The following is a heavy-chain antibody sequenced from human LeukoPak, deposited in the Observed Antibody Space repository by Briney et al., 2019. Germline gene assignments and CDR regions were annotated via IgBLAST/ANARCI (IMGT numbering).Heavy chain of an antibody. J-gene: IGHJ3*02. CDR3: ARAFNDGFDI. CDR2: ISSSGSRI. V-gene: IGHV3-11*04. Sequence: PGGSLRLSCAASGFTFRDYYVGWIRQAPGKGLEWVSYISSSGSRIYNADSVKGRFTISRDNAKNSLYLQMNSLRAEDTAVYYCARAFNDGFDIWGQGTMVTVS. CDR1: GFTFRDYY.